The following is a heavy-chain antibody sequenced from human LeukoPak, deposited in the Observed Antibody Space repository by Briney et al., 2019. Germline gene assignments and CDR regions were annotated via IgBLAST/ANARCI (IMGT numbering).Heavy chain of an antibody. CDR3: ARDTKYAFDN. J-gene: IGHJ4*02. Sequence: GGALRLSCAASGFTFSSYSMNWVRQAPGKGLEGISYIGISSGNTKYADSVNGRVTSSGDKAKNSVYLQMNSLRVEDTAVYYCARDTKYAFDNWGQGTLVTVSS. V-gene: IGHV3-48*01. CDR1: GFTFSSYS. CDR2: IGISSGNT. D-gene: IGHD2-2*01.